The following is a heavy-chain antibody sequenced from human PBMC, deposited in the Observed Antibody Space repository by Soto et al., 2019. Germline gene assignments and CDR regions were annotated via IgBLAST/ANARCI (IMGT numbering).Heavy chain of an antibody. CDR3: ARDVSAYCSSTSCYDYYYYYMDV. CDR2: ISAYNGNT. D-gene: IGHD2-2*01. Sequence: ASVKVSCKASGYTFTSYGISWVRQAPGQGLEWMGWISAYNGNTNYAQKLQGRVTMTTDTSTSTAYMELRSLRSDDTAVYYCARDVSAYCSSTSCYDYYYYYMDVWGKGTTVTVSS. J-gene: IGHJ6*03. V-gene: IGHV1-18*01. CDR1: GYTFTSYG.